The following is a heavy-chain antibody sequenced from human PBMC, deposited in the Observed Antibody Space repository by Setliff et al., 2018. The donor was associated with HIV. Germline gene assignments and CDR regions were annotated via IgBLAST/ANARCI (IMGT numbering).Heavy chain of an antibody. CDR2: IYSTGDT. J-gene: IGHJ4*02. D-gene: IGHD3-22*01. Sequence: SETLSLTCSVSGGSISNFYWSWIRQPPGKGLEWVGHIYSTGDTNHNPSLKSRVTLSADTSKNQPSLSLTSVTAADTAVYYCARVRLTMIMMVDYFDQWGQGTLVTVS. CDR3: ARVRLTMIMMVDYFDQ. CDR1: GGSISNFY. V-gene: IGHV4-4*07.